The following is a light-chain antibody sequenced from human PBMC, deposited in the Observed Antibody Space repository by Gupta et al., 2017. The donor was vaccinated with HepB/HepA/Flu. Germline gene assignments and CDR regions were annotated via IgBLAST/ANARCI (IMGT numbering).Light chain of an antibody. CDR1: RSISSTF. CDR2: GAS. J-gene: IGKJ4*01. V-gene: IGKV3-20*01. CDR3: QQYGDSPLT. Sequence: EIVLMQSPGTLSLSPGERATLSCRASRSISSTFLAWYQQKPGQAPRLLISGASSRATGIPDRFSGSGSGTDFTLSISRLEAEDFAVYYCQQYGDSPLTFGGGTKVEIK.